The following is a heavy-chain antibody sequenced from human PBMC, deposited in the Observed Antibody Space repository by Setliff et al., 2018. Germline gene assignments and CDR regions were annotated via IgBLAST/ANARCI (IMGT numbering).Heavy chain of an antibody. J-gene: IGHJ3*02. CDR3: ARDRYYNSWSGTSITAPHDAFDI. CDR1: GCTLTNYY. Sequence: GASVKVSCQASGCTLTNYYMHWVRQAPGQGLEWMGIINPSGGLTRYAQKFQGRVTMTRDTSTSTVYMEVSSLRSEDTAVYYCARDRYYNSWSGTSITAPHDAFDIWGQGTMVTVSS. CDR2: INPSGGLT. D-gene: IGHD3-3*01. V-gene: IGHV1-46*03.